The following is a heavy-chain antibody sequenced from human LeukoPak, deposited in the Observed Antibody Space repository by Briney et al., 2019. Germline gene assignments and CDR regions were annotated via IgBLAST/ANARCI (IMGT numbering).Heavy chain of an antibody. D-gene: IGHD6-19*01. J-gene: IGHJ4*02. Sequence: GGSLRLSCAASGFTFSSYGMHWVRQAPGKGLEWVAVIWYGGSNKYYADSVKGRFTISRDNSENTLYLQMNSLRAEDTAVYYCARWVPVAGTDYWGQGTLVTVSS. V-gene: IGHV3-33*01. CDR3: ARWVPVAGTDY. CDR2: IWYGGSNK. CDR1: GFTFSSYG.